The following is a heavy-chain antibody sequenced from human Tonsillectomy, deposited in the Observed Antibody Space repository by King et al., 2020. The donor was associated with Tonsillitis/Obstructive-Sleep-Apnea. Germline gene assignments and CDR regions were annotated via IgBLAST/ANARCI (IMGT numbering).Heavy chain of an antibody. V-gene: IGHV3-48*02. J-gene: IGHJ4*02. Sequence: EVQLVESGGCLVQPGGSLRLSCAATGFTFSNYRLNWVRQAPGKALEWFSYISRGSSSIYYADSLGVRLTIPTDNSKKSLYLQMNSLRDEDTAVYYCARDVAGHTFGGVIVPYYFNYWGQGTLVTVSS. CDR1: GFTFSNYR. CDR3: ARDVAGHTFGGVIVPYYFNY. CDR2: ISRGSSSI. D-gene: IGHD3-16*02.